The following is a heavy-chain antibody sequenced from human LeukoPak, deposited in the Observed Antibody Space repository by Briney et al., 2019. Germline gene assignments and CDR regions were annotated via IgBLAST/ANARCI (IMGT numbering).Heavy chain of an antibody. J-gene: IGHJ4*02. V-gene: IGHV3-7*01. D-gene: IGHD4-17*01. Sequence: PGGSLRLSCAASGFTFSSYWMSWVRQAPGKGLEWVANIKQDGSEKSYVDSVKGRFTISGDNSKNTLSLQMSSLRAEDTAVYYCAIDIRYHFDCWGQGTLVAVSS. CDR3: AIDIRYHFDC. CDR2: IKQDGSEK. CDR1: GFTFSSYW.